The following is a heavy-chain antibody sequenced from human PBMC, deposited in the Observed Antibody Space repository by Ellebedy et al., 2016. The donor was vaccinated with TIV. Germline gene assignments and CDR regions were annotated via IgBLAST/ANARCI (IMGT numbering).Heavy chain of an antibody. CDR3: ARVWG. CDR2: MYSGGST. Sequence: GESLKISCAASGFTVSSNYMSWVRQAPGKGLEWVSVMYSGGSTYYAESVKGRFTISRNNSKNTLDLQMNNLGAEDTAVYYCARVWGWGQGTLVTVSS. V-gene: IGHV3-53*01. D-gene: IGHD1-26*01. J-gene: IGHJ4*02. CDR1: GFTVSSNY.